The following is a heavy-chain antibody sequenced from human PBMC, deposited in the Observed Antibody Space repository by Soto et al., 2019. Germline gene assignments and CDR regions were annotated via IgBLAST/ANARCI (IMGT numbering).Heavy chain of an antibody. CDR2: IYWDDVK. CDR3: ARKGSGDYALDY. CDR1: GFSLSTGGVG. Sequence: QITLKESGPTLVKPTQTLTLTCTLSGFSLSTGGVGVGGIRQSPGKALELLAVIYWDDVKHYSPSLESRLTITKDTAESEVVLTITNMAPVDTATYYCARKGSGDYALDYCSQGILVTVSS. J-gene: IGHJ4*02. V-gene: IGHV2-5*02. D-gene: IGHD4-17*01.